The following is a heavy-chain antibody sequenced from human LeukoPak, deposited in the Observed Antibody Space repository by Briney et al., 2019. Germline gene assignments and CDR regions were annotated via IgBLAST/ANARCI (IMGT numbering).Heavy chain of an antibody. D-gene: IGHD3-3*01. Sequence: GGSLRLSCAASGFTFSSYWMSWVRQAPGKGLEWVANIKQDGSEKYYVDSVKGRFTISGDNAKNSLYLQMNSLRAEDTAVYYCARAARSITIFGVVNFDYWGQGTLVTVSS. CDR1: GFTFSSYW. CDR3: ARAARSITIFGVVNFDY. J-gene: IGHJ4*02. CDR2: IKQDGSEK. V-gene: IGHV3-7*01.